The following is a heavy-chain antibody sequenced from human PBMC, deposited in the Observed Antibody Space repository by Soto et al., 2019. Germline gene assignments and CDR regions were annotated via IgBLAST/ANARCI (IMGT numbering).Heavy chain of an antibody. CDR2: IDWDDDK. Sequence: SGPTLVNPTQTLTLTCTFSGFSLITSGMCVSWIRQPPGKAPEWLARIDWDDDKYYSTSLKTRLTISKDTSKNQVVLTMTNMDPVDTATYYCARTSTIFGVDYYYGMDVWGQGTTVTVSS. D-gene: IGHD3-3*01. CDR3: ARTSTIFGVDYYYGMDV. V-gene: IGHV2-70*11. CDR1: GFSLITSGMC. J-gene: IGHJ6*02.